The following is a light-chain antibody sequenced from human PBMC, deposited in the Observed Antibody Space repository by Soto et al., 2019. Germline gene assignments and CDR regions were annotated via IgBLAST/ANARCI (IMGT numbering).Light chain of an antibody. V-gene: IGLV3-10*01. CDR2: EDS. Sequence: SYELTQPPSVSVSPGQTARITCSGDALPKKYAYWYQQKSGQAPVLVIYEDSKRPSGIPERFSGSSSGTMATLTISGAQVEYEADYYCYSTDSSGNYVFGTGTKVTVL. J-gene: IGLJ1*01. CDR3: YSTDSSGNYV. CDR1: ALPKKY.